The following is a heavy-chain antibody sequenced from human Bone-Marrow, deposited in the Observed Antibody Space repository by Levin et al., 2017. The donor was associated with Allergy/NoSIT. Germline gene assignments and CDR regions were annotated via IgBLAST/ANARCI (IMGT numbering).Heavy chain of an antibody. CDR2: IYSGGDT. V-gene: IGHV3-66*01. CDR1: GFSVSRNY. J-gene: IGHJ4*02. D-gene: IGHD6-6*01. Sequence: GGSLRLSCAASGFSVSRNYMSWVRQAPGKGLEWVSLIYSGGDTQYADSVKGRFTISRDNSRNTLYLQMNSLRGDDTAVYYCARNGFGTAARTPWGQGTLLTVSS. CDR3: ARNGFGTAARTP.